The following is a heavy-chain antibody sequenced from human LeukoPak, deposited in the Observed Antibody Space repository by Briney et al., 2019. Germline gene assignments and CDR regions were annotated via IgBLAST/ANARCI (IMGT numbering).Heavy chain of an antibody. V-gene: IGHV3-48*03. D-gene: IGHD6-19*01. Sequence: PGGSLRLSCAASGFAFSSYEMNWVRQAPGKGLEWFSYISSSGSTIYYADSVKGRFTISRDNAKNSLYLQMNSLRAEDTAVYYCARVSSGWYYFDYWGQGTLVTVSS. CDR1: GFAFSSYE. J-gene: IGHJ4*02. CDR3: ARVSSGWYYFDY. CDR2: ISSSGSTI.